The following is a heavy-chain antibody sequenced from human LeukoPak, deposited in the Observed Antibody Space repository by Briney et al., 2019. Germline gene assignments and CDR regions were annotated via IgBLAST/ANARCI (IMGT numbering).Heavy chain of an antibody. Sequence: GGSLRLSCAASGFTFSSYWMHWVRQPPGNGLVWVSRINSDGTSTMFADSVKGRFTISRDNAKHTLYLQMNSLRDEDTAVYYCATAQRYTSFSSDFDYWGRGILVTVSS. CDR3: ATAQRYTSFSSDFDY. J-gene: IGHJ4*02. D-gene: IGHD2/OR15-2a*01. CDR2: INSDGTST. V-gene: IGHV3-74*03. CDR1: GFTFSSYW.